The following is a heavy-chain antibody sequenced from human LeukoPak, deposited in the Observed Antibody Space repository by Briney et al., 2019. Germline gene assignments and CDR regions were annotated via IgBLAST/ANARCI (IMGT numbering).Heavy chain of an antibody. J-gene: IGHJ4*02. D-gene: IGHD3-10*01. V-gene: IGHV1-2*02. CDR2: INSNSGRT. Sequence: ASVKLSYKASGYTFRGYYMHWVRQPSGQGLEWMGGINSNSGRTKYAQKFQGRVTMTRDTTISTAYMELSRLRSDDTAVYYCASMETITMVRGVPFDYWGQGTLVTVSS. CDR1: GYTFRGYY. CDR3: ASMETITMVRGVPFDY.